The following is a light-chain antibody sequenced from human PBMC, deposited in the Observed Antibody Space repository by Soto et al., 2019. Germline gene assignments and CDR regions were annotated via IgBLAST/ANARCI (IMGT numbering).Light chain of an antibody. Sequence: QSVLTQPPGVCGTPGQRVTISCAGSSSNIGSNVVNWYQHLPGRAPKLLIYGHNQRPSGVPDLFSGSKSGTSASLAISGLQSEDEAEYYCAAWDDNLSGFYVFGTRTKVTVL. J-gene: IGLJ1*01. CDR2: GHN. V-gene: IGLV1-44*01. CDR3: AAWDDNLSGFYV. CDR1: SSNIGSNV.